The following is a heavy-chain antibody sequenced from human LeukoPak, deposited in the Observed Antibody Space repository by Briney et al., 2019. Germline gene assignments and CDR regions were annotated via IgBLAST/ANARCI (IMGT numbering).Heavy chain of an antibody. J-gene: IGHJ4*02. D-gene: IGHD6-19*01. CDR2: ISWNSGSI. Sequence: GGSLRLSCAASGFTFDDYAMHWVRQAPGKGLEWVSGISWNSGSIGYADSVKGRFTISRDNAKNSLYLQLNSLRAEDTAVYYCARPDTSSGWLLIFDYWGQGTLVTVSS. CDR1: GFTFDDYA. CDR3: ARPDTSSGWLLIFDY. V-gene: IGHV3-9*01.